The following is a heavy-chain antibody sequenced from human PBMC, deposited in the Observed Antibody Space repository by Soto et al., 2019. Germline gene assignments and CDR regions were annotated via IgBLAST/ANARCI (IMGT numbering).Heavy chain of an antibody. V-gene: IGHV1-3*01. D-gene: IGHD6-19*01. J-gene: IGHJ4*02. CDR2: INAGNGNT. CDR3: ASSAPAIDY. Sequence: QVQLVQSGAEVKKPGASVKVSCKASGYTFTSYAMHWVRQAPGQRLEWMGWINAGNGNTKYSQKIQGRVTINRHTPASTAHMELSSLRSDDTDVYYCASSAPAIDYWGQGTLVTVSS. CDR1: GYTFTSYA.